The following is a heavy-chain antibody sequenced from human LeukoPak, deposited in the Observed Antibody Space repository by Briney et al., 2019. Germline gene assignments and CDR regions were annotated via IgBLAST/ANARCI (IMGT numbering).Heavy chain of an antibody. CDR3: ARDSTSGIFGVVTSYMDV. CDR1: GFTFSSYA. CDR2: ISYDGSNK. J-gene: IGHJ6*03. V-gene: IGHV3-30-3*01. D-gene: IGHD3-3*01. Sequence: PGGSLRLSCAASGFTFSSYAMHWVRQAPGKGLEWVAVISYDGSNKYYADSVKGRFTISRDNSKNTLYLQMNSLRAEDTAVYYCARDSTSGIFGVVTSYMDVWGKGTTVTVSS.